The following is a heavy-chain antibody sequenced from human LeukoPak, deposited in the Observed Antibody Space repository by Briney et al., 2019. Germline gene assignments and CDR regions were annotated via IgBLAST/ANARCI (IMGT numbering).Heavy chain of an antibody. J-gene: IGHJ5*02. CDR3: ARGIRYTSSWYTYKWFDP. CDR1: GGSFSDYY. D-gene: IGHD6-13*01. CDR2: INHSGGT. Sequence: SETPSLTCGVYGGSFSDYYWSWIRQPPGKGLEWIGEINHSGGTNYNPSLKSRVTISVDTSKNQFSLKLSSVTAADTAVYYCARGIRYTSSWYTYKWFDPWAQGTLVTVSS. V-gene: IGHV4-34*01.